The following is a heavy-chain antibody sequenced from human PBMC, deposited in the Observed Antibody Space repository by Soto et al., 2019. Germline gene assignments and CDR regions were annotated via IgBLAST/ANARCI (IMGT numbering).Heavy chain of an antibody. Sequence: GSXRLSCAXXXXSXXSXDMSWVRQAPGKGLECVSIIYSADNTFYVDSVKGRFIISRDNSKNTVYLQMNSLRADDTAVYYCARGSLYWGQGTLVTVSS. CDR2: IYSADNT. V-gene: IGHV3-66*01. CDR1: XXSXXSXD. CDR3: ARGSLY. J-gene: IGHJ4*01.